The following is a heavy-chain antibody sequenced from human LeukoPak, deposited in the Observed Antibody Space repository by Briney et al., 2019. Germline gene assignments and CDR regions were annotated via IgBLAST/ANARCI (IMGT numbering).Heavy chain of an antibody. CDR3: ARDTGIAVAGTGDFDY. J-gene: IGHJ4*02. V-gene: IGHV1-18*01. CDR2: ISGYNGKT. CDR1: GYTFTNYG. D-gene: IGHD6-13*01. Sequence: ASVKVSCKASGYTFTNYGISWVRQAPGQGLEWMGWISGYNGKTNNAQKLQGRVTMTTDTSTSTAYMELRSLRSDDTAVYYCARDTGIAVAGTGDFDYWGQGTLVTVSS.